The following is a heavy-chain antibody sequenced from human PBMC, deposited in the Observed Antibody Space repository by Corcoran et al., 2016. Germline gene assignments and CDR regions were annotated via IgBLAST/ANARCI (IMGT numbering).Heavy chain of an antibody. CDR2: ISAYNGNT. V-gene: IGHV1-18*01. J-gene: IGHJ6*02. D-gene: IGHD4-17*01. Sequence: QVQLVQSGAEVKKPGASVKVSCKASGYTFTSYGISWVRQAPGQGLEWMGWISAYNGNTNYAQKLQGRVTMTTDTSTSTAYMELRSLRSDATAVDYCARDHPRLYGDFLYYGMDVWGQGTTVTVSS. CDR1: GYTFTSYG. CDR3: ARDHPRLYGDFLYYGMDV.